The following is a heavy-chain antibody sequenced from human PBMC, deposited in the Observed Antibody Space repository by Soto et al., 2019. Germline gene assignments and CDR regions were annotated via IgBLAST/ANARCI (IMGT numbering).Heavy chain of an antibody. CDR1: GFTFSTYC. J-gene: IGHJ4*02. CDR3: VRGTTAWRGMDY. D-gene: IGHD1-1*01. Sequence: GGSLRLSCAASGFTFSTYCMHWVRHTPGTGLVWVSRTCRYGRELYYADSVKGRFTISRDDAKNTLYLQMDSLRVEDTGIYYCVRGTTAWRGMDYWGQGTLVTVSS. CDR2: TCRYGREL. V-gene: IGHV3-74*01.